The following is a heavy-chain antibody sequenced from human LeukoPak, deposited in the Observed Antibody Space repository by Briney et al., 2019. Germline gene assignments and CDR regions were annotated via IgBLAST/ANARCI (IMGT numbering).Heavy chain of an antibody. J-gene: IGHJ4*02. D-gene: IGHD3-22*01. CDR3: ATEPYDSSGYFMFY. CDR1: GFTFTRYA. Sequence: GGSLRLSCAASGFTFTRYAMSWVRQAPGKGLEWVSGFSGSGGSTDYADSVKGRFTISRDISKNTLYLQMNSLRAEDTALYYCATEPYDSSGYFMFYWGQGTLVTVSS. CDR2: FSGSGGST. V-gene: IGHV3-23*01.